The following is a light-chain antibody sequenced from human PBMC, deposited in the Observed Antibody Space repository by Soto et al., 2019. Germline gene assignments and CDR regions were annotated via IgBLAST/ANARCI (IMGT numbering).Light chain of an antibody. J-gene: IGLJ1*01. V-gene: IGLV2-8*01. CDR3: SSYAGNNNFAHV. CDR2: EVS. Sequence: QSVLTQPPSASGSPGQSVTISCTGTSSDVGGYNYVSWYQQHPGKAPKLMIYEVSKRPSGVPDRFSGSKSGNTASLTVSGLQAEDDSDYYCSSYAGNNNFAHVFGTVTEVTVL. CDR1: SSDVGGYNY.